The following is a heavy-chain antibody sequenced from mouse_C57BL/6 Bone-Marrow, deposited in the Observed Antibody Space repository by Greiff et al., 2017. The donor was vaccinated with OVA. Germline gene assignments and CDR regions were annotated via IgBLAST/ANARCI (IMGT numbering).Heavy chain of an antibody. D-gene: IGHD2-5*01. V-gene: IGHV1-50*01. Sequence: VKLQQPGAELVKPGASVKLSCKASGYTFTSYWMQWVKQRPGQGLEWIGEIDPSDCYTNYNQKFKGKATLTVDTSSSTAYMQLSSLTSEDSAVYYCARDYSNYVSCAMDYWGQGTSVTVS. CDR3: ARDYSNYVSCAMDY. CDR2: IDPSDCYT. CDR1: GYTFTSYW. J-gene: IGHJ4*01.